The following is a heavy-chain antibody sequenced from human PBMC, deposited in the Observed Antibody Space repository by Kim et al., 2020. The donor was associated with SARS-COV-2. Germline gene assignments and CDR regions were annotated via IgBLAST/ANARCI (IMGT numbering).Heavy chain of an antibody. CDR2: VDTNTGNP. V-gene: IGHV7-4-1*02. CDR1: GYTLSSYA. Sequence: ASVKVSCKASGYTLSSYAMNWVRQAPGQGLEWMGWVDTNTGNPTYAQGFTGRFVFSLDTSLNTAYLQIRSLKPEDTGVYYCARDRFALVRGRGVGDPWGQGTLVTVSS. D-gene: IGHD3-10*01. J-gene: IGHJ5*02. CDR3: ARDRFALVRGRGVGDP.